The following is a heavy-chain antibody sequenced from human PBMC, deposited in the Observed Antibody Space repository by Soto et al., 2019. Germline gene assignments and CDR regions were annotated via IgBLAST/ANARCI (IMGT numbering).Heavy chain of an antibody. Sequence: GGSLRLSCAASGFTFSTYAMSWVRQAPGKGLEWVSGISGRGDSTFYADSVKGRFSISRDNSKNTLYLQMSSLRAEDTAVYYCAKDKAYTSSYFDYWGQGTLVTVSS. CDR2: ISGRGDST. D-gene: IGHD2-2*01. CDR1: GFTFSTYA. J-gene: IGHJ4*02. V-gene: IGHV3-23*01. CDR3: AKDKAYTSSYFDY.